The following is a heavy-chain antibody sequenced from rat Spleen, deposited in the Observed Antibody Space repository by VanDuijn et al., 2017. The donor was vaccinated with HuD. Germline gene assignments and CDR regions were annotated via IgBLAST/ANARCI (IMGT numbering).Heavy chain of an antibody. Sequence: QVQLKESGPGLVQPSQTLSLTCTVSGFSLISYAVNWVRQPPGKGLEWMGGIWGDGSTNYNSALKSRLSISRDTSKSQVFLQMNSLQTEDTATYYCARDWEASFAYWGQGVIVTVSS. CDR2: IWGDGST. CDR3: ARDWEASFAY. D-gene: IGHD5-1*01. V-gene: IGHV2-13*01. CDR1: GFSLISYA. J-gene: IGHJ2*01.